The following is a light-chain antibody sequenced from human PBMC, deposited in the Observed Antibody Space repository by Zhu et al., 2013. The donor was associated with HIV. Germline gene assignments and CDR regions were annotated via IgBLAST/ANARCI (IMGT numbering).Light chain of an antibody. V-gene: IGKV3D-15*01. Sequence: IVMTQSPATLSVSPGEGATLSCRASQSVSSNLAWYQLKPGRAPSLLIYDASSRASGIPDRFRGSGSGTDFTLTIDTVEPDDFAVYYCQQYGWPPDTFGQGTRLDIK. J-gene: IGKJ5*01. CDR1: QSVSSN. CDR2: DAS. CDR3: QQYGWPPDT.